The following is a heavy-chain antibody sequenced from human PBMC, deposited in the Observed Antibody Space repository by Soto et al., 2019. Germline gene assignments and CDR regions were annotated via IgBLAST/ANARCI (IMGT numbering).Heavy chain of an antibody. D-gene: IGHD2-21*02. Sequence: SETLSLTCTVSGGSVTSGNYYWSWIRQPPGKGLEWIGHIYYSGSTNYNPSLKSRVTISVDASKNQFSLKLSSVTAADTAIYYCARGPVVTPFVDYWGQGTLVTSPQ. J-gene: IGHJ4*02. CDR2: IYYSGST. CDR1: GGSVTSGNYY. CDR3: ARGPVVTPFVDY. V-gene: IGHV4-61*01.